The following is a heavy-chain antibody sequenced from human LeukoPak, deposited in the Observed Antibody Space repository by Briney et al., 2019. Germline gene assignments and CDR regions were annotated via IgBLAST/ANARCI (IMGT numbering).Heavy chain of an antibody. D-gene: IGHD5-12*01. J-gene: IGHJ4*02. CDR1: GYTFTGYY. Sequence: ASVKVSCKASGYTFTGYYMHWVRQAPGQGLEWMRRINPNSGGTNYAQKFQGRVTMTRDTSISTAYMELSSLRSEDTAVYYCARNLLDIADPWESSGYWGQGTLVTVSS. CDR3: ARNLLDIADPWESSGY. CDR2: INPNSGGT. V-gene: IGHV1-2*06.